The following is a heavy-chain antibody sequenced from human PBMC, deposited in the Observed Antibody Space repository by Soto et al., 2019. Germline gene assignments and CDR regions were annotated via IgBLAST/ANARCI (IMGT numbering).Heavy chain of an antibody. V-gene: IGHV1-18*01. CDR2: ISAYNGNT. J-gene: IGHJ4*02. CDR3: ARVSGGSSSWYFDY. D-gene: IGHD6-13*01. Sequence: ASVKVSCKASGYTFTSYDINWVRQAPGQGLEWMGWISAYNGNTNYAQMLQGRVTMTTDTSTSTAYMEVRSLRSDDTAVYYCARVSGGSSSWYFDYWGQGTLVTVSS. CDR1: GYTFTSYD.